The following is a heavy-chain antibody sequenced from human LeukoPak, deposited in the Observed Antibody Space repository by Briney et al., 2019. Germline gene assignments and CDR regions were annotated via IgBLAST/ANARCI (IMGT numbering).Heavy chain of an antibody. V-gene: IGHV4-59*08. J-gene: IGHJ4*02. D-gene: IGHD1-14*01. Sequence: SETLSLTCTVSGGSISSYYWSWLRQPPGKGLEWIGYIYYSGSTNYNPSLKSRVTISVDTSKNQFSLKLRSVTAADTAVYYCARRNHFGYFDYWGQGTLVPVSS. CDR2: IYYSGST. CDR3: ARRNHFGYFDY. CDR1: GGSISSYY.